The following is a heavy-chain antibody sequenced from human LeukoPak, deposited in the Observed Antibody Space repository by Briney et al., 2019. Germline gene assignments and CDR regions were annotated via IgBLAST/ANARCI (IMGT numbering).Heavy chain of an antibody. Sequence: GGSLRLSCAAPGFMFHDYAIHWVRQAPGKGLEWVSLISGDGGSTFYADSVKGRFTISRDNAKDSLYLQMNSLRVEDTAVYYCVRDNSDYGSQGNWFDPWGQGTLVTVSS. CDR1: GFMFHDYA. J-gene: IGHJ5*02. CDR3: VRDNSDYGSQGNWFDP. CDR2: ISGDGGST. V-gene: IGHV3-43*02. D-gene: IGHD4-17*01.